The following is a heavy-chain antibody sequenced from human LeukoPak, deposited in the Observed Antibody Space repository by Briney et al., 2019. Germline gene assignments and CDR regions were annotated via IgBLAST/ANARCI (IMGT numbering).Heavy chain of an antibody. CDR2: IWYDGSNK. J-gene: IGHJ6*02. Sequence: PGGSLRLSCAASGFTFSSYGMHWVRQAPGKGLEWVAVIWYDGSNKYYADSVKGRFTISRDNSKNTLYLQMNSLRAEDAAVYYCARGLLARQYYYGMDVWGQGTTVTVSS. CDR1: GFTFSSYG. CDR3: ARGLLARQYYYGMDV. V-gene: IGHV3-33*01. D-gene: IGHD2-15*01.